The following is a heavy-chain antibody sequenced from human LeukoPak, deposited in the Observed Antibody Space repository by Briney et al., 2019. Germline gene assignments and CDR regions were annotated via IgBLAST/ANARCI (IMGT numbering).Heavy chain of an antibody. D-gene: IGHD4-17*01. CDR2: ISAYNGNT. V-gene: IGHV1-18*01. Sequence: SVKVSCKASGYTFTSYGISWVRQAPGQGLEWMGWISAYNGNTNYAQKLQGRVTMTTDTSTSTAYMELRSLRSDDTAVYYCATTTVTTRPYYYYMDVWGKGTTVTVSS. J-gene: IGHJ6*03. CDR1: GYTFTSYG. CDR3: ATTTVTTRPYYYYMDV.